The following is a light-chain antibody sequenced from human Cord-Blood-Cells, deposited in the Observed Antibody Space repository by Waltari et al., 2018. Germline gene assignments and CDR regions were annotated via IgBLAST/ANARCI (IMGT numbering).Light chain of an antibody. CDR2: EGS. Sequence: QSALTQPASVSGSPGQSITIPCTGTSSDAGSYTLVSWYQQHPGKAPKLMLYEGSKRPSGVANRISGSKSGKTASLTISGRQAEDETDYDCCSYAGSSTGVFGGGTKLTVL. V-gene: IGLV2-23*01. CDR3: CSYAGSSTGV. CDR1: SSDAGSYTL. J-gene: IGLJ3*02.